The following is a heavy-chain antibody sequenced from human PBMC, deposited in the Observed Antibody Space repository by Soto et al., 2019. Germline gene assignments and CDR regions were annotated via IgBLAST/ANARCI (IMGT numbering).Heavy chain of an antibody. CDR3: ARWGRTGGLDV. D-gene: IGHD3-16*01. J-gene: IGHJ4*02. V-gene: IGHV3-30*19. CDR1: GFTFRSYV. CDR2: TSFDGSNK. Sequence: VQLVESGGGVVQPGTSLRLSCVGSGFTFRSYVIHWVRQAPGKGLEWVALTSFDGSNKYYDDSVQGRFTISRDNSTNTVDLEMDSMRLQDTAVYYCARWGRTGGLDVWGKGTLVSVSS.